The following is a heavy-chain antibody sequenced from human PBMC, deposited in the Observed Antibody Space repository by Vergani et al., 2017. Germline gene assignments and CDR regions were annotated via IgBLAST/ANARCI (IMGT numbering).Heavy chain of an antibody. CDR3: ASYGDYASFDI. V-gene: IGHV1-69*06. CDR1: GGTFSSYA. CDR2: IIPIFGTA. D-gene: IGHD4-17*01. J-gene: IGHJ3*02. Sequence: QVQLVQSGAEVKKPGSSVKVSCKASGGTFSSYAISWVRQAPGQGLEWMGGIIPIFGTANYAQKFQGRVPITADKSTSTAHMELSSLRAEDTAVYYCASYGDYASFDIWGQGTMVTVSS.